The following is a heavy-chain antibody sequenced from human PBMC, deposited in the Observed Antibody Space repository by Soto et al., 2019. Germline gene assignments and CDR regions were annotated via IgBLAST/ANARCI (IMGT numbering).Heavy chain of an antibody. V-gene: IGHV3-23*01. J-gene: IGHJ4*02. Sequence: EVQLLESGGGLVQPGGSLRLSCAASAFTFSSYAMSWVRQSPGKGLEWVSGISGSGISTYYADSVKGRFSISRDNSKNTLYLQMDSLRAEDTAVYYCARDPGAITVAGNFDYWGQGTQVNVSS. CDR1: AFTFSSYA. CDR3: ARDPGAITVAGNFDY. CDR2: ISGSGIST. D-gene: IGHD6-19*01.